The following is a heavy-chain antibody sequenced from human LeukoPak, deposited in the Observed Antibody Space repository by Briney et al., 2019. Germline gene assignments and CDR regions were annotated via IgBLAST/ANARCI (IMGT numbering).Heavy chain of an antibody. CDR1: GFVFSSYD. Sequence: PGGSLRLSCAASGFVFSSYDMTWVRQAPGKGLEWVSCFKSSSYIYYAVSVRGRFTISRDNAKNSLYLQMNSLRAEDTAVYYCARELPLTIFGVANGMDVWGQGTTVIVSS. J-gene: IGHJ6*02. CDR3: ARELPLTIFGVANGMDV. CDR2: FKSSSYI. V-gene: IGHV3-21*01. D-gene: IGHD3-3*01.